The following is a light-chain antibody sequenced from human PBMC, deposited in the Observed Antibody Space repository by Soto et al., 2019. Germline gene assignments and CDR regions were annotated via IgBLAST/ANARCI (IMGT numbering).Light chain of an antibody. Sequence: QSALTQPASVSGSPGQSITISCSGTSSDVGSDYLVSWYQQHPGTAPKLIIYEVSNRPSGVSNRFSGSKSGNTASLTISGLQAEDEADYYCSSYTSSSTYVFGTGTKLTVL. CDR3: SSYTSSSTYV. V-gene: IGLV2-14*02. CDR2: EVS. J-gene: IGLJ1*01. CDR1: SSDVGSDYL.